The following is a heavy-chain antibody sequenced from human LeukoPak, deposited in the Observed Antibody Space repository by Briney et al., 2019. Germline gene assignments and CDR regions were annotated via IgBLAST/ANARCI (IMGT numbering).Heavy chain of an antibody. CDR2: ISGSGGST. Sequence: GGSLRLSCAASGFTFSSYAMSWVRQAPGKGLEWVSAISGSGGSTYYADSVKGRFTISRDNSKNTLYLQMNSLRAEDTAVYYCAKDGYRSRRTTGRYYFDYWGQGTLVTVSS. D-gene: IGHD1-1*01. CDR1: GFTFSSYA. CDR3: AKDGYRSRRTTGRYYFDY. V-gene: IGHV3-23*01. J-gene: IGHJ4*02.